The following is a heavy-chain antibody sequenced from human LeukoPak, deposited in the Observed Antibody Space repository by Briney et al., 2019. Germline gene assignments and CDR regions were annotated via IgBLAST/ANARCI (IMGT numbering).Heavy chain of an antibody. CDR2: IKDDGSHT. Sequence: PGGSLRLSCAASGFTFSSHCMHWVRQAPGKGLVWVSRIKDDGSHTYYADSVKGRFTISRDNAKNTLSLQMNSLRAEDTAVYYCGRGSGIITGSHEWGGGTVVTLSP. CDR1: GFTFSSHC. V-gene: IGHV3-74*01. J-gene: IGHJ4*02. D-gene: IGHD6-25*01. CDR3: GRGSGIITGSHE.